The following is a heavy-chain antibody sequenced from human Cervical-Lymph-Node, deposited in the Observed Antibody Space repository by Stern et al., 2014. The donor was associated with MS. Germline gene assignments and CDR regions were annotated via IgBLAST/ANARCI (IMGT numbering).Heavy chain of an antibody. CDR3: AGTGPSSSWLDY. CDR2: IYYSGST. CDR1: GGSISSYY. V-gene: IGHV4-59*01. J-gene: IGHJ4*02. D-gene: IGHD6-13*01. Sequence: QVQLQESGPGLVKPSETLSLTCTVSGGSISSYYWSWIRQPPGKGLEWIGYIYYSGSTNYNPSLKSRVTISVDTSKNQFSLKLSSVTAADTAVYYCAGTGPSSSWLDYWGQGTLVTVSS.